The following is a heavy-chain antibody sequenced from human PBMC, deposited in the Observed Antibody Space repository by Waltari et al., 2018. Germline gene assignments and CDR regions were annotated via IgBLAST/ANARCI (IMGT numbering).Heavy chain of an antibody. Sequence: QVQLQESGPGLVKPSETLSLTCTVSGGSISSYYWSWIRQPPGKGLEWIGYIYYSGSTNYNPSLKSRVTISVDTSKNQFSLKLSSVTAADTAVYYCARAKYDFWSGYPTLFDYWGQGTLVTVSS. J-gene: IGHJ4*02. D-gene: IGHD3-3*01. CDR2: IYYSGST. CDR3: ARAKYDFWSGYPTLFDY. V-gene: IGHV4-59*01. CDR1: GGSISSYY.